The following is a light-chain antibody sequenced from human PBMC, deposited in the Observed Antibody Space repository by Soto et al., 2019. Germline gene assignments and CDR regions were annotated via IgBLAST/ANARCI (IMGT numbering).Light chain of an antibody. Sequence: QSALTQPPSASGSPGPSVTISCTGTSSDVGNYNYVSWYQQHPGKAPKLMIYEVFKRPSGVPDRFSGSKSGNTASLTVSGLQAEDEADYYCSSYAGSNNYVFGTGTKVTVL. J-gene: IGLJ1*01. CDR3: SSYAGSNNYV. CDR2: EVF. V-gene: IGLV2-8*01. CDR1: SSDVGNYNY.